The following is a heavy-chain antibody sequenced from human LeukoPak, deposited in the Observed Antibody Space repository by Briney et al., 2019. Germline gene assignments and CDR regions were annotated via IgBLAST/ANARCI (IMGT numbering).Heavy chain of an antibody. CDR3: ARGSYYGMDV. V-gene: IGHV3-33*01. CDR2: IWYDGSNK. CDR1: GFTFSSYG. J-gene: IGHJ6*04. Sequence: GRSLRLSCAASGFTFSSYGMHWVRQAPGKGLEWVAVIWYDGSNKYYADSVKGRFTISRDNSKNTLYLQMNRLRAEDTAVYYCARGSYYGMDVWGKGTTVTVSS.